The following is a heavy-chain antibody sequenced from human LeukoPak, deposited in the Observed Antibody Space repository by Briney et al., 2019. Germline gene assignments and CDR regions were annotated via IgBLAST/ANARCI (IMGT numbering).Heavy chain of an antibody. Sequence: SETLSLTCTVSGGSISSSSYYWGWIRQPPGKGLEWIGSIYYSGSTYYNPSLKSRVTISVDTSKNQSSLKLSSVTAADTAVYYCSRGSNWFDPWGQGTLVTVSS. CDR3: SRGSNWFDP. J-gene: IGHJ5*02. V-gene: IGHV4-39*01. CDR1: GGSISSSSYY. CDR2: IYYSGST.